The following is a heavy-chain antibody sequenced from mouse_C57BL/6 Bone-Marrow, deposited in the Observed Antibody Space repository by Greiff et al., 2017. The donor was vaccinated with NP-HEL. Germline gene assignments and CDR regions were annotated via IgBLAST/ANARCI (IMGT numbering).Heavy chain of an antibody. CDR2: ITHSGET. D-gene: IGHD2-4*01. V-gene: IGHV12-3*01. CDR1: GFPITSGYY. Sequence: QVQLKESGPGLVKPSQSLFLTCSITGFPITSGYYWIWIRQSPGKPLEWMGYITHSGETFYKPFLQSPISITREKSKNQFFLQFNSVTTDDTATNYCAADYDWYCYYDVCYTGTATTVSS. CDR3: AADYDWYCYYDV. J-gene: IGHJ1*03.